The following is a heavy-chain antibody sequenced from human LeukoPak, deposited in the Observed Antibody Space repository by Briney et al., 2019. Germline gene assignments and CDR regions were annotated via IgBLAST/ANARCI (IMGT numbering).Heavy chain of an antibody. V-gene: IGHV3-30*18. CDR3: AKSYFYGSGTYYSDSFDI. CDR1: GFIFSASG. CDR2: ISFDGDER. Sequence: GGSLRLSCEASGFIFSASGMHWVRQAPGKRLERLAVISFDGDERYYADSVKGRFTISRDNSQSTLYLQMNALRVDDTAVYSCAKSYFYGSGTYYSDSFDIWGQGTMVIVSS. D-gene: IGHD3-10*01. J-gene: IGHJ3*02.